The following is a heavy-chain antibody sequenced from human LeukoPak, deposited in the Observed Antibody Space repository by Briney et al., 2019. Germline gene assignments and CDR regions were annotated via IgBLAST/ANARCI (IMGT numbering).Heavy chain of an antibody. Sequence: SLRPSCAASGFTSTSYEINWVRHAPGEGLECVSYIASGGGANRFYSESGKGRFTISRHNANNSLYLHMNSLRAEDTCVYYCARIGTPPRGQGGLAVWGQGTTVTVSS. CDR2: IASGGGANR. CDR1: GFTSTSYE. D-gene: IGHD3-10*01. J-gene: IGHJ6*02. V-gene: IGHV3-48*03. CDR3: ARIGTPPRGQGGLAV.